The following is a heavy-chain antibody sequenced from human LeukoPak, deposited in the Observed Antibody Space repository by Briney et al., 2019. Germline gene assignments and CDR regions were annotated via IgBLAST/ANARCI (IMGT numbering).Heavy chain of an antibody. Sequence: GGSLRLSCAASGFTFSSYAMSWVRQAPGKGLEWVSAISGSGGSTYYADSVKGRFTISRDNSKNTLYLQMNSLKTEDTAVYYCTSELAQFGYSWLGIYWGQGTLVTVSS. CDR3: TSELAQFGYSWLGIY. CDR2: ISGSGGST. V-gene: IGHV3-23*01. CDR1: GFTFSSYA. J-gene: IGHJ4*02. D-gene: IGHD5-18*01.